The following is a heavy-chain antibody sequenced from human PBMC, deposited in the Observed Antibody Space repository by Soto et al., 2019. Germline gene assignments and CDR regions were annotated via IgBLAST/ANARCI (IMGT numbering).Heavy chain of an antibody. V-gene: IGHV3-74*01. CDR3: ADSWLPTSY. CDR1: GFTFSSYE. CDR2: ISPDGRTT. J-gene: IGHJ4*02. Sequence: GGSLRLSCAASGFTFSSYEMNWVRQAPGKGLVWVSRISPDGRTTTYADSVKGRFTISRDNAKSTLYLQMNSLTVEDGAVYYCADSWLPTSYWGPGTLVTVSS. D-gene: IGHD3-10*01.